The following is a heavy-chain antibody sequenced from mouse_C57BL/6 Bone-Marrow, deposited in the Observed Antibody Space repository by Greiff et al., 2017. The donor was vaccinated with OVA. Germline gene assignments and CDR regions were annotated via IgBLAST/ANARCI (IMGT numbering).Heavy chain of an antibody. CDR3: ARGEYYFDY. CDR2: IHPNSGST. Sequence: QVQLKQPGAELVKPGASVKLSCKASGYTFTSYWMHWVKQRPGQGLEWIGMIHPNSGSTNYNEKFKSKATLTVDKYSRTAYMQLSSLTSEDSAVYSCARGEYYFDYWGQGTTLTVSS. J-gene: IGHJ2*01. V-gene: IGHV1-64*01. CDR1: GYTFTSYW.